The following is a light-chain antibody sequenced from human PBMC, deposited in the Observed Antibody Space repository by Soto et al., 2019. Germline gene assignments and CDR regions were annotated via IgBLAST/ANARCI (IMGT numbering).Light chain of an antibody. Sequence: AIQMTQSPSSLSASVGDRVTITCRASQGIRIDLGWYQQKPGKSPKLLIYAASTLQTGVPSRFSGSGSGTDFTITITTMQPEDFATYYCLQDYNFPWTFGQGTKVDIK. J-gene: IGKJ1*01. CDR2: AAS. CDR3: LQDYNFPWT. CDR1: QGIRID. V-gene: IGKV1-6*01.